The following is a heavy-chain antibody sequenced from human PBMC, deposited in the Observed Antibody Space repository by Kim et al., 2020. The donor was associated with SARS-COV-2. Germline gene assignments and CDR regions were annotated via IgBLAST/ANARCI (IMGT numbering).Heavy chain of an antibody. Sequence: SETLSLTCTVSGGSITNYFWSWIRQPPGKGLEWIGHIYYGGSTNYNPSLKSRVTISVDTSKNQFSLKLSSVTAADTAVYYCARAPWLLPDYWGQGTLVTVSS. CDR2: IYYGGST. V-gene: IGHV4-59*13. CDR3: ARAPWLLPDY. J-gene: IGHJ4*02. D-gene: IGHD2-15*01. CDR1: GGSITNYF.